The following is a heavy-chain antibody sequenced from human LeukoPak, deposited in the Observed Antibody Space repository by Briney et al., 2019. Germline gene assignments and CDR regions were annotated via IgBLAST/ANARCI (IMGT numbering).Heavy chain of an antibody. Sequence: PGGSLRLSCTASGFSFSGHWMHWAHQLPGKGLVWVSHINSDGSITSYADSVKGRFTISRDNAKNTLYLQMNSLRAEDTAVYYCARDAVDTANAVWGQGTTVTVSS. CDR2: INSDGSIT. J-gene: IGHJ6*02. V-gene: IGHV3-74*01. D-gene: IGHD5-18*01. CDR3: ARDAVDTANAV. CDR1: GFSFSGHW.